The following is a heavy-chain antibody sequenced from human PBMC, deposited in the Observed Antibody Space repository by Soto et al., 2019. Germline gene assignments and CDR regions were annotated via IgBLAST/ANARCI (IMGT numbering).Heavy chain of an antibody. J-gene: IGHJ4*02. CDR3: AHRRSYGSGSYFDY. D-gene: IGHD3-10*01. CDR1: GFSLSTSGVG. Sequence: QITLKESGPTLVKPTQTLTLTCTFSGFSLSTSGVGVGWIRQPPGKALEWLALIYWDDDKRYSPSLKSRLTITKDTSKHQVVLTMTNIDPVDTATYYCAHRRSYGSGSYFDYWGQGTLVTVSS. CDR2: IYWDDDK. V-gene: IGHV2-5*02.